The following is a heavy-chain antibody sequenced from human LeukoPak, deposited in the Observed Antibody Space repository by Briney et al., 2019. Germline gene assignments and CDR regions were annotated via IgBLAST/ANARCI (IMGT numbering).Heavy chain of an antibody. J-gene: IGHJ4*02. V-gene: IGHV4-61*02. CDR2: IYTSGST. Sequence: PSQTLSLTCTVSGGSISSGSYYWSWIRQPAGKGLEWIGRIYTSGSTNYNPSLKSRVTMSVDTSKNQFSLKLSSVTAADTAVYYCARELGASTAVGFDYWGQGTLVTVSS. CDR1: GGSISSGSYY. CDR3: ARELGASTAVGFDY. D-gene: IGHD1-26*01.